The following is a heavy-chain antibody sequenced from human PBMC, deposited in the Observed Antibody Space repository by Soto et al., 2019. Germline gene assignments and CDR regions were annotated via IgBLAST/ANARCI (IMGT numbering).Heavy chain of an antibody. CDR1: GFTFSSYW. Sequence: GGSLRLSCAASGFTFSSYWMHWVRQASGKGLVWVSRISFDGSTTTYADSVKGRFTISRDNAKNTLYLQMNSLRAEDTAVYYCARGGAHTAMANEYWGQGTLVTVSS. CDR3: ARGGAHTAMANEY. CDR2: ISFDGSTT. D-gene: IGHD5-18*01. V-gene: IGHV3-74*01. J-gene: IGHJ4*02.